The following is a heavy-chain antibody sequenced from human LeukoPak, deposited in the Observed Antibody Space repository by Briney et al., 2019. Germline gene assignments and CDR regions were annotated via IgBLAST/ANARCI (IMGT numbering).Heavy chain of an antibody. CDR1: GYTFTSYG. Sequence: ASVKVSCKASGYTFTSYGISWVRQAPGQGLEWMGWISAYNGNTNYAQKLQGRVTMTTDTSTSTAYRELRSLRSDDTAVYYCARDLWIQNFFDYWGQGTLVTVSS. V-gene: IGHV1-18*01. D-gene: IGHD5-18*01. CDR2: ISAYNGNT. CDR3: ARDLWIQNFFDY. J-gene: IGHJ4*02.